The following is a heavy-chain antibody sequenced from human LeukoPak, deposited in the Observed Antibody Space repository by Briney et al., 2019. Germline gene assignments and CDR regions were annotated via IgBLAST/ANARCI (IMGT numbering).Heavy chain of an antibody. D-gene: IGHD3-3*01. CDR2: IYYSGTT. J-gene: IGHJ4*02. Sequence: SETLSLTCTVSGGSINSNSYYWGWIRQPPGKGLEWIGNIYYSGTTYYNPSLKSRVTISVDRSKTQFSLNLSSVTAADTAVYYCARGDDFWSGYFYWGRGTLVTVSS. V-gene: IGHV4-39*07. CDR1: GGSINSNSYY. CDR3: ARGDDFWSGYFY.